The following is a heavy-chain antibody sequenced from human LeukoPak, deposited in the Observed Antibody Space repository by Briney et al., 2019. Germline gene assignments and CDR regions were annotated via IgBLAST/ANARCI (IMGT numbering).Heavy chain of an antibody. CDR2: MNPNSGNT. CDR1: GYTFTSYD. Sequence: GASVKVSCKASGYTFTSYDINWVRQATGQGLEWMGWMNPNSGNTGYAQKFQGRVTITRNTSISTAYMELSSLRSEDTAVYYCARGGVEGIVATINYYYYYMDVWGKGTTVTVSS. D-gene: IGHD5-12*01. CDR3: ARGGVEGIVATINYYYYYMDV. J-gene: IGHJ6*03. V-gene: IGHV1-8*01.